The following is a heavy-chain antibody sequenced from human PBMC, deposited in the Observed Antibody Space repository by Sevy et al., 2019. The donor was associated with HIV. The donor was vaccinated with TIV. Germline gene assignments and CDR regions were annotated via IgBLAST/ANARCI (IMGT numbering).Heavy chain of an antibody. CDR3: ARGWDIVVVPAANQFDY. D-gene: IGHD2-2*01. J-gene: IGHJ4*02. CDR1: GFTFSSYA. CDR2: ISYDGSNK. V-gene: IGHV3-30-3*01. Sequence: GGSLRLSCAASGFTFSSYAMHWVRQAPGKGLEWVAVISYDGSNKYYADSVKGRFTISRDNSKNRLYLQMNSLRAEDTAVYYCARGWDIVVVPAANQFDYWGQGTLVTVSS.